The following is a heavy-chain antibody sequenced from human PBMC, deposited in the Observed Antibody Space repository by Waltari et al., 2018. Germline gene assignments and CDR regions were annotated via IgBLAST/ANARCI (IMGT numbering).Heavy chain of an antibody. CDR2: INHSGST. CDR1: GGSCSGYY. D-gene: IGHD3-9*01. CDR3: ARDQIYYDILTGYHY. V-gene: IGHV4-34*01. Sequence: QVQLQQWGAGLLKPSETLSLTCAVYGGSCSGYYCIWIRQTPGKGLEWIGEINHSGSTNYNPSLKSRVTISVDTSKNQFSLKLSSVTAADTAVYYCARDQIYYDILTGYHYGGQGTLVTVSS. J-gene: IGHJ4*02.